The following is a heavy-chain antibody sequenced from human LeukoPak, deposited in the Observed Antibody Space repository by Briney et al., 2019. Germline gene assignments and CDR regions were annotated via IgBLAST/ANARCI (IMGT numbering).Heavy chain of an antibody. CDR3: ARRPYYYDSSGYFDY. V-gene: IGHV5-51*01. CDR1: GYSFTSYW. Sequence: GESLKISCKGSGYSFTSYWIGWVRRMPGKGLEWMGIIYPDDSDTRYSPSFQGQVTISADKSISTAYLQWSSLKASDTAMYYCARRPYYYDSSGYFDYWGLGTLVTVSS. D-gene: IGHD3-22*01. J-gene: IGHJ4*02. CDR2: IYPDDSDT.